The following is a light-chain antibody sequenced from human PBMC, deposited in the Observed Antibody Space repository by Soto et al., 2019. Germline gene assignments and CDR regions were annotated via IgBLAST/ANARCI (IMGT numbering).Light chain of an antibody. V-gene: IGKV1-5*03. Sequence: DIQMTQSPSTLSASVGDRATITCRASQSLSVWLAWYQQKAGKAPNLLLYKASRLESGVPSRFHGSGSETEFTLAISGLQPRDSATYYCLQYISYSPTFGQGTKVEVK. CDR2: KAS. CDR3: LQYISYSPT. J-gene: IGKJ1*01. CDR1: QSLSVW.